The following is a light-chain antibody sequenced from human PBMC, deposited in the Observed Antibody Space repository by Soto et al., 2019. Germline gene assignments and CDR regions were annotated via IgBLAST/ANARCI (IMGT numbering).Light chain of an antibody. CDR1: QNISDS. V-gene: IGKV3-15*01. CDR2: GVS. Sequence: EIQLPQSPSTLSLSPGERAPLSCRASQNISDSLAWYQHKPGQAPRLLIQGVSTRATGIPARFSGSGSGTEFTLTISSLQSEDFAVYWCQQYNNWPPTFGQGTKVDIK. J-gene: IGKJ1*01. CDR3: QQYNNWPPT.